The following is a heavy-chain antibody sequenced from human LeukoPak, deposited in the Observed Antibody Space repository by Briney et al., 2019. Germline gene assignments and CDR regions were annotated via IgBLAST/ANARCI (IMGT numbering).Heavy chain of an antibody. J-gene: IGHJ4*02. CDR3: ARSATEYDY. V-gene: IGHV5-51*01. CDR2: IYPDDSDT. CDR1: GYIFTSYW. D-gene: IGHD6-6*01. Sequence: GESLKISCQGSGYIFTSYWIAWVRQMPGKGLEWMGIIYPDDSDTTYGPSFQGQVTISADKSIDTAYLQWNSLKASDTAMYYCARSATEYDYWGQGTLVTVSS.